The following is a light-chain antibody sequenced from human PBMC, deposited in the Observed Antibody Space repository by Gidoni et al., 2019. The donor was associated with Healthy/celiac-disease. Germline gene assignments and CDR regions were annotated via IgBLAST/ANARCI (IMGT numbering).Light chain of an antibody. CDR3: CSYAGSSTFWV. J-gene: IGLJ3*02. CDR2: EGS. Sequence: QSALTQPASVSGSPGQSITISCTGTSSDVGSYNLVSWYQQHPVKAPKLMIYEGSKRPSVVSNRFSGSKSGNTASLTISGLQAEDEADYYCCSYAGSSTFWVFGGGTKLTVL. CDR1: SSDVGSYNL. V-gene: IGLV2-23*01.